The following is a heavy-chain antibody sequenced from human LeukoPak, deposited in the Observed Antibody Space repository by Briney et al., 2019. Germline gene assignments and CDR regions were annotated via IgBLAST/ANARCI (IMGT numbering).Heavy chain of an antibody. D-gene: IGHD2/OR15-2a*01. Sequence: AGGSLRLSRAASGFVFSNFVMHWVRQAPGKGLVWVSRIPTDDNPTNYADFVQGRFTISRDNAKNTVYLQMNNLRAEDTAVYYCARDHYFKIDYWGQGTLVTVSS. CDR1: GFVFSNFV. CDR2: IPTDDNPT. J-gene: IGHJ4*02. V-gene: IGHV3-74*01. CDR3: ARDHYFKIDY.